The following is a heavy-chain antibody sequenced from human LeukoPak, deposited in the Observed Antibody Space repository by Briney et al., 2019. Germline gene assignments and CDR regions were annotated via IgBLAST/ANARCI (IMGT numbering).Heavy chain of an antibody. CDR1: GFTVSSNY. CDR3: ARSKTVAGTMDY. J-gene: IGHJ4*02. CDR2: IYSGIST. Sequence: GGSLRLSCAASGFTVSSNYMSWVRQAPGKGLEWVSVIYSGISTYYADSVKGRFTISRDNSKNTLYLQMNSLRAEGTAVYYCARSKTVAGTMDYWGQGTLVTVSS. D-gene: IGHD6-19*01. V-gene: IGHV3-53*01.